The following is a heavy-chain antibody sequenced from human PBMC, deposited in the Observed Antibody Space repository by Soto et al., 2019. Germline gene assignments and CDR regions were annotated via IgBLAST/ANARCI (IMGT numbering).Heavy chain of an antibody. CDR1: GYNFPTYG. Sequence: QVLLVQSGSEVKKPGASVKVSCMASGYNFPTYGITWLRQAPGQGLEWMGWINAFNDRTHYAQNLQDRLTVTTDLXXXXXXXXLRSLTSDDTAVYYCAREGDYGDYWVYWGQGTLVTVSS. V-gene: IGHV1-18*01. D-gene: IGHD4-17*01. CDR3: AREGDYGDYWVY. CDR2: INAFNDRT. J-gene: IGHJ4*02.